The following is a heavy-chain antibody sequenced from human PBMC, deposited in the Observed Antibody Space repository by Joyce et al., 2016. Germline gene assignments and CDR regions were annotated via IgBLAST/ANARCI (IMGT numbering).Heavy chain of an antibody. CDR3: ASGNDDHKGGQD. J-gene: IGHJ1*01. CDR2: IHFSGTT. D-gene: IGHD1-14*01. V-gene: IGHV4-61*01. CDR1: GASVTSTNYY. Sequence: QVHLQESGPGLVRPSETLSLTCTVSGASVTSTNYYWNWIRQPPGKGLEWIAFIHFSGTTYYNPPLQSRVTMSRDTSKNQLSLELTSVTTADTAFYYCASGNDDHKGGQDWGQGTLVIVSS.